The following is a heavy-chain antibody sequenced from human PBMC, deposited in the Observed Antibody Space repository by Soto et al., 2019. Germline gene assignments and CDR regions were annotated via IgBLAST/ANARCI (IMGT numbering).Heavy chain of an antibody. Sequence: GGSLRLSCAASGFTFSKYGMSWVRQAPGKGLEWVSDIRNSGSTYYADSVKGRFTISRDNSNNTLYLQMNSLRVDDTAVYYCAKDAPGDCGGGRCNGHWGQGTLVTVSS. CDR2: IRNSGST. CDR1: GFTFSKYG. J-gene: IGHJ4*02. V-gene: IGHV3-23*01. D-gene: IGHD2-15*01. CDR3: AKDAPGDCGGGRCNGH.